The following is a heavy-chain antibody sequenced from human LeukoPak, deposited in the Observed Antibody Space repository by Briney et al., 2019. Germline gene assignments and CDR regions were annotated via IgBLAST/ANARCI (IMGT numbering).Heavy chain of an antibody. V-gene: IGHV3-48*01. CDR1: GFTFSAYS. J-gene: IGHJ4*02. CDR2: ISGVSSTI. Sequence: GGSLRLSCAASGFTFSAYSMHWVRQAPGKGLEWIAYISGVSSTIYYADSVKGRFTISRDNSKNTLYLQMNSLRAEDTAVYYCAKEGAVVGTPLFDYWGQGTLVTVSS. CDR3: AKEGAVVGTPLFDY. D-gene: IGHD6-13*01.